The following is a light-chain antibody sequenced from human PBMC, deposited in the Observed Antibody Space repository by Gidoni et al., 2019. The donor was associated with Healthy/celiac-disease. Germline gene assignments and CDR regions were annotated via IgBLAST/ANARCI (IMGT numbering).Light chain of an antibody. CDR3: QQNYSTPLFT. Sequence: DIQMTQSPSSLSASVGDRVTITCRASQSISNYLDWYQQKPGKAPKLLIYAASTLQRGVPSWFSGSGSGTDFTLTISSLQPEDVATYYCQQNYSTPLFTFGPGTKVDIK. V-gene: IGKV1-39*01. CDR2: AAS. CDR1: QSISNY. J-gene: IGKJ3*01.